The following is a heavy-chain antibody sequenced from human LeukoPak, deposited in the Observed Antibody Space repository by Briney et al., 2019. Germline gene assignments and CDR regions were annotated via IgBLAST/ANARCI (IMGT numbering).Heavy chain of an antibody. CDR1: GGSISSYY. CDR3: ARHGGDYTFDY. CDR2: MDYSGST. Sequence: SQTLSLTCTVSGGSISSYYWSWIRQPPGKGLEWIAYMDYSGSTFYNPSLKSRVTTSVDTSKNQCSLKVRSVTAADTAVYYCARHGGDYTFDYWGQGTLVTVSS. D-gene: IGHD4-17*01. V-gene: IGHV4-59*08. J-gene: IGHJ4*02.